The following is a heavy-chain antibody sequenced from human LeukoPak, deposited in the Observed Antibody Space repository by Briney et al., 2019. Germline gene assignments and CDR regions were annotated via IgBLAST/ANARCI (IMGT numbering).Heavy chain of an antibody. V-gene: IGHV1-24*01. CDR3: ATDLLDYDILTGRPPPFDI. CDR1: GYTLTELS. D-gene: IGHD3-9*01. CDR2: FDPEDGET. J-gene: IGHJ3*02. Sequence: GASVKVSCKVSGYTLTELSMHWVRQAPGKGLEWMGGFDPEDGETIYAQKFQGRVTMTGDTSTDTAYMELSSLRSEDTAVYYCATDLLDYDILTGRPPPFDIWGQGTMVTVSS.